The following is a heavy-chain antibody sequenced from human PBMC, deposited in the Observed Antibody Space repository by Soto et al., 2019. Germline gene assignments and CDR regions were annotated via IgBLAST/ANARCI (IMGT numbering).Heavy chain of an antibody. Sequence: QITLKESGPTLVKPTQTLTLTCTFSGFSLNSSGLGVGWIRQPPGKALEWLALISWNDEKRYSPSLKSRLTITKDTSKNQVVLTMTNMDPVDTGTYYCAHRWRPGDCYSDWGQGTLVTVSS. J-gene: IGHJ4*02. CDR2: ISWNDEK. CDR1: GFSLNSSGLG. CDR3: AHRWRPGDCYSD. D-gene: IGHD2-21*02. V-gene: IGHV2-5*01.